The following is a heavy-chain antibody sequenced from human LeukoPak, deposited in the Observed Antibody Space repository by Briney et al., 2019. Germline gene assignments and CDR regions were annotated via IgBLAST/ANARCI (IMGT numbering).Heavy chain of an antibody. Sequence: GRSLRLSCAASGFTFSTYGMHWVRQAPGKGLEWVAVISYDGSKKYYADSVKGRFTISRDNSKDTLPLQMNSLTSEDTSVYYCARDFSYDGTGYQDYWGQGTLVTVSS. J-gene: IGHJ4*02. CDR1: GFTFSTYG. V-gene: IGHV3-30*03. CDR3: ARDFSYDGTGYQDY. CDR2: ISYDGSKK. D-gene: IGHD3-22*01.